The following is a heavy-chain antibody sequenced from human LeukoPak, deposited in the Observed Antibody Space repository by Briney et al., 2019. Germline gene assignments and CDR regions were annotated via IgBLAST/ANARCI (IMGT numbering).Heavy chain of an antibody. CDR1: GFTFSSYA. D-gene: IGHD6-19*01. V-gene: IGHV3-30*02. Sequence: GGSLRLSCAASGFTFSSYAMHWVRQAPGKGLEWVSFIRYDGSIKYYADSVEGRFTISRDNSKNTLCLQMNSLRVDDTAVYYCAKGIAVAGTELADWGQGTLVTVSA. CDR3: AKGIAVAGTELAD. CDR2: IRYDGSIK. J-gene: IGHJ4*02.